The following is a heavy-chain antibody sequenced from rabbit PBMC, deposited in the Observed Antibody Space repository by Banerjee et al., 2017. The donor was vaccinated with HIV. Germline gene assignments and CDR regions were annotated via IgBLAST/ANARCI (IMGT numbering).Heavy chain of an antibody. CDR1: GFSFSSKFY. D-gene: IGHD4-2*01. Sequence: QSLEESGGDLVKPGASLTLTCTVSGFSFSSKFYMCWVRQAPGKGLEWIGCIDISGDYTYYASWAKGRFTISKTSSTTVTLQMTSLTAADTATYFCARVSAGANGNGWDGFNLWGPGTLVTVS. CDR2: IDISGDYT. J-gene: IGHJ4*01. V-gene: IGHV1S40*01. CDR3: ARVSAGANGNGWDGFNL.